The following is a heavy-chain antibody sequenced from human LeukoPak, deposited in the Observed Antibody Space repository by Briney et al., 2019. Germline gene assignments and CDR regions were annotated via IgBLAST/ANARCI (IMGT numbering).Heavy chain of an antibody. J-gene: IGHJ4*02. Sequence: GGSLRLSCTASGFTFSSYSMHWVRPAPAKGLEWVALISYDGSNKYYADSVKGRFTISRDDSKNTLYLQMNSLRAEDTAVYYCARAYCSTTSCTVDYWGQGTLVTVSS. CDR2: ISYDGSNK. V-gene: IGHV3-30-3*01. D-gene: IGHD2-2*01. CDR1: GFTFSSYS. CDR3: ARAYCSTTSCTVDY.